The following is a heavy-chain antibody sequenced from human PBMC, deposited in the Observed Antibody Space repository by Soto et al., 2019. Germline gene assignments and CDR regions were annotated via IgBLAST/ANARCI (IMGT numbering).Heavy chain of an antibody. CDR2: ISHSGTT. V-gene: IGHV4-59*01. Sequence: SETLSLTCTVSGGSINSYYWSWIQQPPGKGLEWIGYISHSGTTSYNPSLKSRLTISLNTSKNQFSLKLRSVSAADTAIYYCARGTRATQYYFYFYGMDVWGQGTTVTVSS. D-gene: IGHD3-10*01. CDR1: GGSINSYY. CDR3: ARGTRATQYYFYFYGMDV. J-gene: IGHJ6*02.